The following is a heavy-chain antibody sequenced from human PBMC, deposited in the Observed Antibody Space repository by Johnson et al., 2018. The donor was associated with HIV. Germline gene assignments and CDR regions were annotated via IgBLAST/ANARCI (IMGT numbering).Heavy chain of an antibody. J-gene: IGHJ3*02. CDR3: AKDLSQWLIPEAFDI. Sequence: QVQLVESGGGVVQPGGSLILSCAASGFTFSSYAMHWVRQAPGKGLEWVAIMSYDGSNKYYADSVKGRFTISRDNSKNTLYLQMNSLRAEDTAVYYCAKDLSQWLIPEAFDIWGQGTMVTVSS. D-gene: IGHD6-19*01. CDR2: MSYDGSNK. V-gene: IGHV3-30-3*01. CDR1: GFTFSSYA.